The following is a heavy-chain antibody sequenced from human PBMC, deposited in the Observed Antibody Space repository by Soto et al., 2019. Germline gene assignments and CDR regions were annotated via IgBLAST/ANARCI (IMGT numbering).Heavy chain of an antibody. CDR1: EFTFSSYG. V-gene: IGHV3-30*03. CDR3: ARDRAFWSGTPDAFDV. J-gene: IGHJ3*01. D-gene: IGHD3-3*01. CDR2: ISYDGSNK. Sequence: GGSLRLSCAASEFTFSSYGMHWVRQAPGKGLEWLSVISYDGSNKYYTDSVKGRFTISRDNSKNTLYLEMNSLRGEDTAVYYCARDRAFWSGTPDAFDVWGQGTVVTVSS.